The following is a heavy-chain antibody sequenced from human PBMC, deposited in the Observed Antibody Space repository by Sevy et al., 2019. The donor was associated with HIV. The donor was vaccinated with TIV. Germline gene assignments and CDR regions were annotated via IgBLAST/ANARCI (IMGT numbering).Heavy chain of an antibody. Sequence: GGSLRLSCAASGFTFSSYSMNWVRQAPGKGLEWVSYISSSSSTIYYADSVKGRFTISRDNAKNSLYLQMNSLRAEDTAVYYCARDQYGSGSYRTYYYYGMDVWGQGTTVTVSS. CDR3: ARDQYGSGSYRTYYYYGMDV. D-gene: IGHD3-10*01. CDR2: ISSSSSTI. J-gene: IGHJ6*02. V-gene: IGHV3-48*01. CDR1: GFTFSSYS.